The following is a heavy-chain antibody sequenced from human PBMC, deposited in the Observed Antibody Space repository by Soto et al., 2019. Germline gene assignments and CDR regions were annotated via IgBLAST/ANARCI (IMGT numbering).Heavy chain of an antibody. CDR1: GGTFSSYT. Sequence: QVQLVQSGAEVKKPGSSVKVSCKASGGTFSSYTISWVRQAPGQGLEWMGRIIPILGIANYAQKFQGRVTIPADKSTSKAYMELSSVRSEATAVYYCAGSPLGAHTLYNWFDPWGQGTLVTVSS. J-gene: IGHJ5*02. V-gene: IGHV1-69*02. D-gene: IGHD1-26*01. CDR2: IIPILGIA. CDR3: AGSPLGAHTLYNWFDP.